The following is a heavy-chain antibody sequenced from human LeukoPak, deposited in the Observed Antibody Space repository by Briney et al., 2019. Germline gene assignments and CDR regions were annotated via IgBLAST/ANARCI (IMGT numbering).Heavy chain of an antibody. CDR1: GFTFSSYW. Sequence: PGGSLRLSCAASGFTFSSYWMSWVRQAPGKGLEWVANIKQDGSEKYYVDSVKGRFTISRDNAKNSLYLQMNSLRAEDTAVYYCAKDYVTYYDSSGYPIDYWGQGTLVTVSS. CDR3: AKDYVTYYDSSGYPIDY. D-gene: IGHD3-22*01. CDR2: IKQDGSEK. J-gene: IGHJ4*02. V-gene: IGHV3-7*01.